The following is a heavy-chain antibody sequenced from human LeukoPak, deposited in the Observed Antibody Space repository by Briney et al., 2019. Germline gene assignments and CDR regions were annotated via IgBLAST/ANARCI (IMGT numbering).Heavy chain of an antibody. CDR3: AVAPLRQPWVDF. J-gene: IGHJ4*02. V-gene: IGHV5-51*01. CDR2: IYPGDSDT. CDR1: GYKFTSYW. D-gene: IGHD1-1*01. Sequence: GESLKISCKGSGYKFTSYWIGWVRQMPGKGLEWMGIIYPGDSDTRYSPSFQGQITISADKSISTAYLQWSSLKASDSAMFYCAVAPLRQPWVDFWGQGTLVTVSS.